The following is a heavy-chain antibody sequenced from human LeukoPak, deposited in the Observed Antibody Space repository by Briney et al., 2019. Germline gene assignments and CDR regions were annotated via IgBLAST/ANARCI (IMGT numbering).Heavy chain of an antibody. Sequence: PGGSLRLSCAASGFTFSSYGMHWARQAPGKGLEWVAFIRYDGSNKYYADSVKGRFTISRDNSKNTLYLQMNSLRAEDTAVYYCAKGQPAAKWIPDYYFDYWGQGTLVTVSS. CDR2: IRYDGSNK. D-gene: IGHD2-2*01. CDR1: GFTFSSYG. J-gene: IGHJ4*02. CDR3: AKGQPAAKWIPDYYFDY. V-gene: IGHV3-30*02.